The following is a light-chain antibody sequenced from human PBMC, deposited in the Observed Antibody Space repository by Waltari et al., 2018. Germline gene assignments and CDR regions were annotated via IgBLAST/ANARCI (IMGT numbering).Light chain of an antibody. CDR2: DAS. CDR1: QAISSA. V-gene: IGKV1D-13*01. CDR3: QRFINYPQELT. Sequence: AIQLTQSPSSLSASVGGRVTVPCRAGQAISSALGWYQQKAGKAPKLLIHDASNLQSGVPSRFSGSGSGSDFTLTISSLQPEDYATYYCQRFINYPQELTFGGGTKVEIK. J-gene: IGKJ4*01.